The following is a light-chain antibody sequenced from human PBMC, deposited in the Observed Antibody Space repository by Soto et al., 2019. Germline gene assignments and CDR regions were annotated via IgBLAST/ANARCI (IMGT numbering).Light chain of an antibody. CDR3: ETWDSNTHWV. CDR2: LEGSGSY. CDR1: SGHSSYI. J-gene: IGLJ3*02. Sequence: QLVLTQSSSASASLGSSVKLTCTLSSGHSSYIIAWHQQQPGKAPRYLMKLEGSGSYNKGSGVPDRFSGSSSGADRYLTISNLQFEDEADYYCETWDSNTHWVFGGRTKVTVL. V-gene: IGLV4-60*02.